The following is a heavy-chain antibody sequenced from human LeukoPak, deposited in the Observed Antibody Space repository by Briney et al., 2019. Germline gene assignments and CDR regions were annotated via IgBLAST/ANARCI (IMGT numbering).Heavy chain of an antibody. Sequence: PSETLSLTCTVSGGSISSGDYYWSWIRQPPGKGLEWIGYIYYSGSTYYNPSLKSRVTISVGTSKNQFSLKLSSVTAADTAVYYCARGVVVVPAVYYYGMDVWGQGTTVTVSS. J-gene: IGHJ6*02. CDR2: IYYSGST. CDR3: ARGVVVVPAVYYYGMDV. CDR1: GGSISSGDYY. V-gene: IGHV4-30-4*01. D-gene: IGHD2-2*01.